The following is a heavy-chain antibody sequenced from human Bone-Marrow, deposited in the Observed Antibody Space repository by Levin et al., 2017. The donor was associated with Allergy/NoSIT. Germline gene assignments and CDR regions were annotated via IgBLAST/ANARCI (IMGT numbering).Heavy chain of an antibody. V-gene: IGHV3-23*01. Sequence: GESLKISCAASGFTFSSYAMSWVRQAPGKGLEWVSAISGSGGSTYYADSVKGRFTISRDNSKNTLYLQMNSLRAEDTAVYYCAKVRGGVYYFDYWGQGTLVTVSS. CDR3: AKVRGGVYYFDY. CDR2: ISGSGGST. J-gene: IGHJ4*02. D-gene: IGHD5/OR15-5a*01. CDR1: GFTFSSYA.